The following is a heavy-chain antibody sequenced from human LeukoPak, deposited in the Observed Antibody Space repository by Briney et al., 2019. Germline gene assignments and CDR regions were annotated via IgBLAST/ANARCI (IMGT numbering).Heavy chain of an antibody. CDR1: GFTFSSYW. CDR3: ARDLKAGWFDP. V-gene: IGHV3-74*01. J-gene: IGHJ5*02. Sequence: PGGSLRLSCAASGFTFSSYWMHWVRQAPGKGLVRVSRINADGSSTSYADSVKGRFTISRDNAKNTLYLQMNSLRAEDTAVYYCARDLKAGWFDPWGQGTLVTVSS. CDR2: INADGSST. D-gene: IGHD6-19*01.